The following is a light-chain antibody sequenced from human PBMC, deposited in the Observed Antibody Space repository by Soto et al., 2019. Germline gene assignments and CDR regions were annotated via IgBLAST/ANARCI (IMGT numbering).Light chain of an antibody. J-gene: IGKJ5*01. CDR2: GAS. Sequence: EIVMTQSAAAVSVSPGERATLSCRASQRVSNYFAWYQQRRGQAPRLLIYGASTRATGIPARFSGSGSGTDFTLTISSREAADYAVDYYYQRQDRSPRTFGQGTRLEIK. CDR1: QRVSNY. V-gene: IGKV3-11*01. CDR3: YQRQDRSPRT.